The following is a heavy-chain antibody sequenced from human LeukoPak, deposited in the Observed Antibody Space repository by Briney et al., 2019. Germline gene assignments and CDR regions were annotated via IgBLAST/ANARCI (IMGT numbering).Heavy chain of an antibody. Sequence: ASVKVSCKASGGTFSNSGINWVRQAPGQGLEWMGGVIPSFRAPNYAQKFQGRVRITADDSTTTAYMELSSLTSEDTATYYCARLGHCRETNCYSDFYYMDVWGKGTTVTVFS. J-gene: IGHJ6*03. V-gene: IGHV1-69*13. CDR2: VIPSFRAP. D-gene: IGHD2/OR15-2a*01. CDR1: GGTFSNSG. CDR3: ARLGHCRETNCYSDFYYMDV.